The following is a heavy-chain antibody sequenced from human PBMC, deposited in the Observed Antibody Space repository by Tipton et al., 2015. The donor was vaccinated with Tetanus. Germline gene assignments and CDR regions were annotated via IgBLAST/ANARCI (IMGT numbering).Heavy chain of an antibody. D-gene: IGHD4-17*01. Sequence: TLSLTCTVSGGSISSGGYYWSWIRQHPGKGLEWIGYIYYSGSTYYNPSLKSRVTISVDTSKNQFSLKLSSVTAADTAVYYCARSHDYGDSEYVDYWGQGTLVAVSS. CDR1: GGSISSGGYY. V-gene: IGHV4-31*03. CDR3: ARSHDYGDSEYVDY. CDR2: IYYSGST. J-gene: IGHJ4*02.